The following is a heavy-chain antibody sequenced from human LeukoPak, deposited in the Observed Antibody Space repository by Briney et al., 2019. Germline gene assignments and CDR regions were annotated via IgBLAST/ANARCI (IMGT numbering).Heavy chain of an antibody. Sequence: ASVKVSCKASGYTFTSYYMHWVRQAPGQGLEWMGIINPSGGSTSYAQKFQGRVTMTRDTSTSTVYMELSSLRSEDTAVYYCARVRGYCSGGSCPYFDYWGQGTLVTVSS. J-gene: IGHJ4*02. CDR1: GYTFTSYY. V-gene: IGHV1-46*01. CDR3: ARVRGYCSGGSCPYFDY. D-gene: IGHD2-15*01. CDR2: INPSGGST.